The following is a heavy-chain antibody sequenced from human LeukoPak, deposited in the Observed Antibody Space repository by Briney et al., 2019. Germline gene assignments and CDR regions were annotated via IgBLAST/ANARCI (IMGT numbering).Heavy chain of an antibody. D-gene: IGHD3-3*01. CDR1: GDSISSYY. J-gene: IGHJ4*02. CDR2: IYTSGST. CDR3: ARGSNYDFWSAHQDY. Sequence: SSETLSLTCTVSGDSISSYYGSWIRQPAGKGLEWMGRIYTSGSTNYNPSLKSRVTMSVDTSKNQFSLKLSSVTAADTAVYYCARGSNYDFWSAHQDYWGQGTLVTVSS. V-gene: IGHV4-4*07.